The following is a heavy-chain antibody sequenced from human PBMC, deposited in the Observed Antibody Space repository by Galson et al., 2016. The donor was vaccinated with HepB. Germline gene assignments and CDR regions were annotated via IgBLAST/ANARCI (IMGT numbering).Heavy chain of an antibody. D-gene: IGHD3-22*01. CDR2: ITAGGNTI. V-gene: IGHV3-48*02. Sequence: SLRLSCAASEFSFRSYSMNWVRQAPGKGLEWLSSITAGGNTIYYADSVKGRFTISRDNAKSSLYLQMDSLRDDDTAVYFCARAGVAYETSGYFYGQLDYLGQGTLVIVSS. J-gene: IGHJ4*02. CDR1: EFSFRSYS. CDR3: ARAGVAYETSGYFYGQLDY.